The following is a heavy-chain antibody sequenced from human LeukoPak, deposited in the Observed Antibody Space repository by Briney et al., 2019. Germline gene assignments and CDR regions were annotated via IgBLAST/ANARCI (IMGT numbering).Heavy chain of an antibody. D-gene: IGHD2-15*01. J-gene: IGHJ6*02. V-gene: IGHV4-4*07. CDR2: IYTSESI. Sequence: SETPSLNLPGPGGSISGYYWGWIRQPAGKGLEWIGRIYTSESINYNPTLKSRITMSVDTSKNQISLRLSSVTAADTAVYFCARDDLVYSVHHGMDVWGRGITVTVSS. CDR3: ARDDLVYSVHHGMDV. CDR1: GGSISGYY.